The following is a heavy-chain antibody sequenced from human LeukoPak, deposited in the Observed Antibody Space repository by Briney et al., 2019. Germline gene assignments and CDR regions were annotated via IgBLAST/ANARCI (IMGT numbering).Heavy chain of an antibody. Sequence: GGSLRLSCAASGFTFSSYSMNWVRQAPGKGLEWVSSISSSSYIYYADSMKGRFTISRDNAKNSLYLQMNSLRAEDTAVYYCARDISGWLDYWGQGTLVTVSS. CDR3: ARDISGWLDY. D-gene: IGHD6-19*01. J-gene: IGHJ4*02. CDR1: GFTFSSYS. V-gene: IGHV3-21*01. CDR2: ISSSSYI.